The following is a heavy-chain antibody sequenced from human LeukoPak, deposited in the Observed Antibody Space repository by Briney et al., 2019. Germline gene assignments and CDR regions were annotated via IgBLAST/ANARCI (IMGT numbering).Heavy chain of an antibody. CDR1: GFTFSSYA. J-gene: IGHJ6*02. V-gene: IGHV3-64*04. Sequence: GGSLRLSCSASGFTFSSYAMHWVRQAPGKGLEYVSAISSNGGSTYYADSVKGRFTISRDNAKNSLYLQMSNLRAEDTAVYFCARGGGLDVWGQGATVTVSS. CDR3: ARGGGLDV. CDR2: ISSNGGST. D-gene: IGHD3-16*01.